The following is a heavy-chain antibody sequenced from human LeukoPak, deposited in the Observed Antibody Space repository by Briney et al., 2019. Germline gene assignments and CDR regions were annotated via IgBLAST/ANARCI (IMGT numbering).Heavy chain of an antibody. J-gene: IGHJ4*02. CDR1: GFTFSSYS. CDR2: ISSSSSTI. D-gene: IGHD5-24*01. CDR3: ARPSRDGYNSFDY. Sequence: QSGGSLRLSCAASGFTFSSYSMNWVRQAPGKGLEWVSYISSSSSTIYYADSVKGRFTISRDNAKNSLYLQMNSLRAEDTAVYYCARPSRDGYNSFDYWGQGTLVTVSS. V-gene: IGHV3-48*01.